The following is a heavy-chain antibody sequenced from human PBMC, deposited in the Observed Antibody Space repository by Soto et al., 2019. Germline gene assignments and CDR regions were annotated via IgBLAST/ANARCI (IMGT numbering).Heavy chain of an antibody. D-gene: IGHD1-26*01. CDR1: GFTFRTYS. CDR3: ARVPSSGSYRSYYYYGMDV. J-gene: IGHJ6*02. V-gene: IGHV3-48*02. Sequence: EVQLVESGGGLVQPGGSLRLSCAASGFTFRTYSMNWFRKAPGKGLEWVSYITSSSDTIYYGDSVQGRFTLSRDNARNSLYLQVNSLRDEDTAVYYCARVPSSGSYRSYYYYGMDVWGQGTTVTVSS. CDR2: ITSSSDTI.